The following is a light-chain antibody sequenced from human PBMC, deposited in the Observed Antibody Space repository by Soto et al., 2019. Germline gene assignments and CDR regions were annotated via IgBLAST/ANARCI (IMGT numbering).Light chain of an antibody. CDR3: QSYDRSLSGSYV. Sequence: QSVLTQPPSVSGAPGQRVTISCTGSSSNIGAGYDVHWYQQLPGAAPKLLIHGNTNRPSGVPDRFSGSKSGTSASLAITGLQAEDEADYYCQSYDRSLSGSYVFGTGNKV. CDR2: GNT. V-gene: IGLV1-40*01. CDR1: SSNIGAGYD. J-gene: IGLJ1*01.